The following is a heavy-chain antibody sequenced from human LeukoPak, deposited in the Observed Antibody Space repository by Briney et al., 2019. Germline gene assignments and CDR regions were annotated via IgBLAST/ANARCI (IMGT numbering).Heavy chain of an antibody. CDR1: GFTFSSYW. Sequence: PGGSLRLSCAASGFTFSSYWMSWVREAPGKGLEGGANINQDRSEKYYVDSVKRRFTISRDNPKNSLYLQMNSMRAEVTAVYYCASVGCSSTSCYTAKEPWSYYYYMDVWGKGTTVTVSS. CDR2: INQDRSEK. CDR3: ASVGCSSTSCYTAKEPWSYYYYMDV. D-gene: IGHD2-2*02. V-gene: IGHV3-7*01. J-gene: IGHJ6*03.